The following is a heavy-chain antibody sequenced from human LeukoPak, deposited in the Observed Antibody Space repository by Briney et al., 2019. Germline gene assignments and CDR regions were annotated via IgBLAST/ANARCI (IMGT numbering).Heavy chain of an antibody. J-gene: IGHJ2*01. V-gene: IGHV3-21*01. CDR2: ISSSSSYI. CDR3: ARPDIVATLVFTDWYFDL. Sequence: GGSLRLSCAASGFTFSSYSMNWVRQAPGKGLEWVSSISSSSSYIYYADSVKGRFTISRDNAKNSLYLQMNSLRAADTAVYYCARPDIVATLVFTDWYFDLWGRGTLVTVSS. D-gene: IGHD5-12*01. CDR1: GFTFSSYS.